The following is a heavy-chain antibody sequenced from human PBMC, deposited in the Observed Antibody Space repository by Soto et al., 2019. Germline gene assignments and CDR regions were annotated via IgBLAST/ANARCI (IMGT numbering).Heavy chain of an antibody. Sequence: KPSETLSLTCTVSGDSISSSNYYWGWIRQPPGKGLEWIGSIYYSGITYYNSSLKSRVTISVDTSKNQFSLNLNSVTAADTAVYYCASGGPERIAEYNYWGQGTLVTVSS. V-gene: IGHV4-39*01. CDR3: ASGGPERIAEYNY. J-gene: IGHJ4*02. D-gene: IGHD6-13*01. CDR1: GDSISSSNYY. CDR2: IYYSGIT.